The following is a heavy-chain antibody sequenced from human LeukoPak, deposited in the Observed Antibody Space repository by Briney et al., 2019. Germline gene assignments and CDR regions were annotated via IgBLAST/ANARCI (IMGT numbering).Heavy chain of an antibody. CDR3: ASQSPDYDILTGYYLYYYYYGMDV. CDR1: GFTFSSYA. Sequence: GGSLRLSCAASGFTFSSYAMSWVRQAPGKGLEWVSSISGNSGSTYYADSVKGRFTISRDNSKNTVYLQMNSLRAEDTAVYYCASQSPDYDILTGYYLYYYYYGMDVWGQGTTVTVSS. V-gene: IGHV3-23*01. CDR2: ISGNSGST. D-gene: IGHD3-9*01. J-gene: IGHJ6*02.